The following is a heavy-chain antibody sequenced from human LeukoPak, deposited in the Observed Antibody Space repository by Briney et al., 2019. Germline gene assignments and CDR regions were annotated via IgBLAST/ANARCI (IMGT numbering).Heavy chain of an antibody. D-gene: IGHD4-17*01. CDR2: ISSSSSYI. V-gene: IGHV3-21*01. Sequence: GSLLLSCAASGFTFSSYSMNWVRQAPGKGLEWVSSISSSSSYIYYADSVKGRFTISRDNAKNSLYLQMNSLRAEDTAVYYCARAGYDDYGDYVNYWGQGTLVTVSS. J-gene: IGHJ4*02. CDR3: ARAGYDDYGDYVNY. CDR1: GFTFSSYS.